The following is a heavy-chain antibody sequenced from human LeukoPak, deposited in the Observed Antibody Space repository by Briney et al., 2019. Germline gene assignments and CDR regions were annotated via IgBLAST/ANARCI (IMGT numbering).Heavy chain of an antibody. D-gene: IGHD2-2*01. CDR1: GFTFSSYG. CDR3: ANQYQLELWYFQH. J-gene: IGHJ1*01. CDR2: ISGGGIST. V-gene: IGHV3-23*01. Sequence: GGSLRLSCAASGFTFSSYGMSWVRQAPGKGLEWVSRISGGGISTYFADSVKGRFTISRDNSKNTLYLQMNSLRAEDTAVYYCANQYQLELWYFQHWGQGTLVTVSS.